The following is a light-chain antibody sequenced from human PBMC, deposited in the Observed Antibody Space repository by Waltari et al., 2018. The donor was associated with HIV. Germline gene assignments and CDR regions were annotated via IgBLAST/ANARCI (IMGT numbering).Light chain of an antibody. CDR1: NIGGKN. CDR3: QVWDSNTVV. V-gene: IGLV3-9*01. CDR2: RAV. J-gene: IGLJ2*01. Sequence: SYELTQPLSVSVALGQTAKITCGGSNIGGKNVYWYQHRPGQAPVLVIYRAVNRPSEIPERFSGSNSGNTATLTVSTAQAGDEADYYCQVWDSNTVVFGGGTKVTVL.